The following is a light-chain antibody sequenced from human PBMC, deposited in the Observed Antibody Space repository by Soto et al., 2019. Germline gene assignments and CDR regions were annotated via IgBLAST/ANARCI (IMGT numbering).Light chain of an antibody. J-gene: IGLJ1*01. CDR3: CSPAPSKHVV. V-gene: IGLV2-23*01. CDR1: GSAAGSYRL. CDR2: EGN. Sequence: QSVLAQPASVSGSPGQSITISCTGSGSAAGSYRLVSWYQCHPGKAPKLIIYEGNKRPSNISDRFSGSEPGNTASLTISGLQAEDEADYLCCSPAPSKHVVFGSGTKVTV.